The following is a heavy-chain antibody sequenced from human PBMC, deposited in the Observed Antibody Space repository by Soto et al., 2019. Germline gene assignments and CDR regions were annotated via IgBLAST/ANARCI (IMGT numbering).Heavy chain of an antibody. Sequence: SETLSLTCTVSGGSISSGGYYWSWIRQHPGKGLEWIGCIYYSGSTYYNPSLKSRVTISVDTSKNQFSLKLSSVTAADTAVYYCARDLRYFDWSINWFDPWGQGTLVTVSS. J-gene: IGHJ5*02. D-gene: IGHD3-9*01. CDR3: ARDLRYFDWSINWFDP. CDR2: IYYSGST. CDR1: GGSISSGGYY. V-gene: IGHV4-31*03.